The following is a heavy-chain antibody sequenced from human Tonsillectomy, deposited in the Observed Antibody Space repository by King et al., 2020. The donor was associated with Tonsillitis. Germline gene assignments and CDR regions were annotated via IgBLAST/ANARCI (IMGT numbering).Heavy chain of an antibody. CDR3: ARGYHDFWSGSNDASDI. Sequence: VQLVESGGGLVQPGGSLRLSCAASGFTFSRYWMTWVRQAPGKGLEWVANIKRDGSEKYYADSVKGRFAISRDNAKNSLFLQLNSLRAEDTALYYCARGYHDFWSGSNDASDIWGQGTMVTVSS. V-gene: IGHV3-7*03. CDR1: GFTFSRYW. D-gene: IGHD3-3*01. J-gene: IGHJ3*02. CDR2: IKRDGSEK.